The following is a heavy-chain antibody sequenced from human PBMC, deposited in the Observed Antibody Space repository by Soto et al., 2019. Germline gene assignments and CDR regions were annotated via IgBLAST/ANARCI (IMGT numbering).Heavy chain of an antibody. D-gene: IGHD6-25*01. V-gene: IGHV3-74*03. CDR1: GFTLSDNW. CDR2: TNSDGSSV. CDR3: VRAPEQRPFDY. J-gene: IGHJ4*02. Sequence: EVQLVESGGGLVQPGGSLRLSCAASGFTLSDNWIHWVRRVPGKGLVWVSRTNSDGSSVTYADSVKGRCTLSRDNAKNTWFLQMDSLRVEDTAMYYCVRAPEQRPFDYWGQGTLVTVSS.